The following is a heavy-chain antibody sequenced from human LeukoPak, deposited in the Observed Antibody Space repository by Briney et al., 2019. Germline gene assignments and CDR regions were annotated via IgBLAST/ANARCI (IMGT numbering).Heavy chain of an antibody. V-gene: IGHV3-30*02. CDR2: IWYGGGDK. Sequence: PGGSLRLSCAASGLSFSSYGMHWVRQAPGKGLEWVAVIWYGGGDKYYADSVKGRFAISRDNSKNTLYLQMNSLRAEDTAVYYCAKDFSGSYCFDYWGQGTLVTVSS. J-gene: IGHJ4*02. D-gene: IGHD1-26*01. CDR1: GLSFSSYG. CDR3: AKDFSGSYCFDY.